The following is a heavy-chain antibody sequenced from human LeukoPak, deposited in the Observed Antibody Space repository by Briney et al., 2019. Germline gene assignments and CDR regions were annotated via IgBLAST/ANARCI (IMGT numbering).Heavy chain of an antibody. V-gene: IGHV4-59*11. CDR3: ARGGSSSYYYYYYMDV. CDR1: GVSISSHA. D-gene: IGHD6-6*01. CDR2: IYYSGST. J-gene: IGHJ6*03. Sequence: PSETLSLTCTVSGVSISSHARSWIRQPPGKGLEWIWYIYYSGSTTYNASLKSRLTISVNTSKNQFSLKLSSVTAADTDVYYCARGGSSSYYYYYYMDVSGKGTTVTVSS.